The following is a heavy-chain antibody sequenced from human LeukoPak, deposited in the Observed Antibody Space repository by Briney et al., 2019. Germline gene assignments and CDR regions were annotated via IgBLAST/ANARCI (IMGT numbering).Heavy chain of an antibody. CDR3: AREPPYYDFWGGSFDY. Sequence: SETLSLTCTVAGGSISSYYWSWIRQPPGKGLEWIGYIYYSGSTNYNPSLKSRVTISVDTSKNQFSLKLSSVTAADTAVYYCAREPPYYDFWGGSFDYWGQGTLVTVSS. J-gene: IGHJ4*02. CDR2: IYYSGST. D-gene: IGHD3-3*01. V-gene: IGHV4-59*01. CDR1: GGSISSYY.